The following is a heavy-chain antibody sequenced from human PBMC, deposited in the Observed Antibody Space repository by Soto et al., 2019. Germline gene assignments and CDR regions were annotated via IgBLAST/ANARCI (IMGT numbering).Heavy chain of an antibody. CDR2: INSDGIST. V-gene: IGHV3-74*01. CDR3: ARHNENIGCYEY. Sequence: PVVSRRLSCSSSVCGCINYVIHVLLQAPGKGLVWVSRINSDGISTTYADSVEGRFTISRDNAKNTLYLQMNSLRAEDTSVYYCARHNENIGCYEYWGKGNLVNVSS. J-gene: IGHJ4*02. D-gene: IGHD2-15*01. CDR1: VCGCINYV.